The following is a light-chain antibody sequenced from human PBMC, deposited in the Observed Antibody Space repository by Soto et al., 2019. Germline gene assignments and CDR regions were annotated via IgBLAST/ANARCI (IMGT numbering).Light chain of an antibody. J-gene: IGKJ5*01. CDR3: QQYGSSPIT. Sequence: ILLTQSPATLSSSPGEIATLSCWSSQSVSSSYVAWYQHKPGLAPRLLIHDTSSRAIGIPDRFSGSKSGTNFTLTIRRMEPEDVGMYYCQQYGSSPITFCQGTRLEI. V-gene: IGKV3D-20*01. CDR2: DTS. CDR1: QSVSSSY.